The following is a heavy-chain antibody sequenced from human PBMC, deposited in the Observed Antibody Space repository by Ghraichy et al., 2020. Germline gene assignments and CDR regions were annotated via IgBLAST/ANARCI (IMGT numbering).Heavy chain of an antibody. V-gene: IGHV4-30-2*01. CDR3: ARVVRIAAAGGGFDP. CDR1: GGSLSSGDYS. J-gene: IGHJ5*02. CDR2: ITHSAST. Sequence: SETLSLTCAVSGGSLSSGDYSWSWIRQPLGKGLEWIGSITHSASTYYNPSLKSRVTFSVDRWKNQFSLKMSSVSAADTAVYYCARVVRIAAAGGGFDPWGQGTLVTVSS. D-gene: IGHD6-13*01.